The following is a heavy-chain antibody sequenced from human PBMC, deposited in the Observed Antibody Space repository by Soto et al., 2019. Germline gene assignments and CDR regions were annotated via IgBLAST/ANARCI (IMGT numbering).Heavy chain of an antibody. V-gene: IGHV4-39*01. J-gene: IGHJ5*02. CDR2: MYYSGST. CDR1: GGSISSSSYF. D-gene: IGHD6-13*01. CDR3: ARPYLEAEVRTNTFYWFDP. Sequence: SETLSLTCTVSGGSISSSSYFWGWIRQPPGKGLEWIGSMYYSGSTYYNPSLKSRVTISVDTSKNQFSLNLSSVTAADTAVYYCARPYLEAEVRTNTFYWFDPWGQGTLVTVSS.